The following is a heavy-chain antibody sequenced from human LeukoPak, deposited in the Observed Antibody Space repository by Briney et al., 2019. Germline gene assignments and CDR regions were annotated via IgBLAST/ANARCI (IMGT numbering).Heavy chain of an antibody. D-gene: IGHD3-9*01. CDR2: ISSSGTTI. Sequence: PGGSLRLSCAASGFTFRSYEMNWVRQAPGKGLEWVSYISSSGTTIYYADSVKGRFTISRDNAMNSLYLQMNSLRAEDTAVYYCARGYYDILTGYLKYFDYWGQGTLVTVSS. V-gene: IGHV3-48*03. J-gene: IGHJ4*02. CDR3: ARGYYDILTGYLKYFDY. CDR1: GFTFRSYE.